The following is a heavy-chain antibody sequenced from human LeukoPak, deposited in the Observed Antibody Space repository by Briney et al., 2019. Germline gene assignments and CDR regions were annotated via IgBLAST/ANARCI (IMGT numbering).Heavy chain of an antibody. Sequence: PGGSLRLSCAASGFAFSNYAMSWVRQAPGKGLEWVSAISGSGGSTYYADSVKGRFTISRDNSKNTLYLQMNSLRAEDTAVYYCAKNLVGATQYYFDYWGQGTLVTVSS. CDR2: ISGSGGST. V-gene: IGHV3-23*01. CDR3: AKNLVGATQYYFDY. CDR1: GFAFSNYA. J-gene: IGHJ4*02. D-gene: IGHD1-26*01.